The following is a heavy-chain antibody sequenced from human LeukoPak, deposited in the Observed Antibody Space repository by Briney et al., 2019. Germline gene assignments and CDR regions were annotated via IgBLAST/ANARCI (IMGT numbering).Heavy chain of an antibody. CDR1: GFTFSSYG. CDR2: IRYDGSNK. J-gene: IGHJ4*02. CDR3: ARDRRESIPLDY. D-gene: IGHD2-2*02. Sequence: GGSLRLSCAASGFTFSSYGMHWVRQAPGKGLEWVAFIRYDGSNKYYADSVKGRFTISRDNAKNSLYLQMNSLRAEDTAVYYCARDRRESIPLDYWGQGTLVTVSS. V-gene: IGHV3-30*02.